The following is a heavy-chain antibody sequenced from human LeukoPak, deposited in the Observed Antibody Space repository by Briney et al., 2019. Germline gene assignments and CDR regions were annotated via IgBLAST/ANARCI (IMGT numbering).Heavy chain of an antibody. Sequence: ASVEVSCKASGYTFTGYYMHWVRQAPGQGLEWMGWINPNSGGTNYAQKFQGRVTMTGDTSISTAYMELSRLRSDDTAVYYCARENFQRYSSSWYYFDYWGQGTLVTVSS. J-gene: IGHJ4*02. CDR1: GYTFTGYY. CDR3: ARENFQRYSSSWYYFDY. CDR2: INPNSGGT. D-gene: IGHD6-13*01. V-gene: IGHV1-2*02.